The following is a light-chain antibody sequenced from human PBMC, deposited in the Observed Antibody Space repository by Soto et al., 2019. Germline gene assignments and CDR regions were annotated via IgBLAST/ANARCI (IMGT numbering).Light chain of an antibody. V-gene: IGKV3-20*01. CDR3: QHYGSAPPEFT. J-gene: IGKJ3*01. CDR2: GAS. Sequence: ELVLTQSPGTLSLSPGERATLSCRDSQSVNSNYLAWYQQRPGQAPRLLIFGASYRATGIPDRFSGSGSGKDFILTISRLEPEDVAVYYCQHYGSAPPEFTFGPGTKVDSK. CDR1: QSVNSNY.